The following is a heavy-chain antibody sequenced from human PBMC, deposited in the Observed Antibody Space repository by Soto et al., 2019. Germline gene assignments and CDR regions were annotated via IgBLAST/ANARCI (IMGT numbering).Heavy chain of an antibody. V-gene: IGHV1-69*13. CDR2: IIPIFGTA. CDR1: RGTLRSWA. CDR3: ARDKGRDGYNFAAAFDI. Sequence: SVEVSCRASRGTLRSWAISWVRQAPVQGLEWMGGIIPIFGTANYAQKFQGRVTITADESTSTAYMELSSLRSEDTAVYYCARDKGRDGYNFAAAFDIWGQGTMVTV. D-gene: IGHD5-12*01. J-gene: IGHJ3*02.